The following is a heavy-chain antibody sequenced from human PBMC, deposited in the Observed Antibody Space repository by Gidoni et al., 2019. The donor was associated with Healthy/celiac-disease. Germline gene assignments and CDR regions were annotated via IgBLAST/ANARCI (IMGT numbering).Heavy chain of an antibody. CDR2: IYYSGST. V-gene: IGHV4-59*01. Sequence: QVQLQESGPGLVKPSETLSLTCTVSGGSISSYYWSWIRQPPGKGLEWIGYIYYSGSTNYNPSLKSRVTISVDTSKNQFSLKLSSVTAADTAVYYCAREGTSDSSGWTAHFDYWGQGTLVTVSS. CDR3: AREGTSDSSGWTAHFDY. D-gene: IGHD6-19*01. CDR1: GGSISSYY. J-gene: IGHJ4*02.